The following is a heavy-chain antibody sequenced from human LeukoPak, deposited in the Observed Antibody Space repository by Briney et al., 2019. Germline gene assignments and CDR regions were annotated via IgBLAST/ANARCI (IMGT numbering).Heavy chain of an antibody. CDR2: ISSSGSTI. Sequence: GGSLRLSCAASGFTFSSYEMNWVRQAPGKGLEWVSYISSSGSTIYYADSVKGRFTISRDNAKNSLYLQMNSLRAEDTAVYYCAKDLKYYGDYVDWFDPWGQGTLVTVSS. D-gene: IGHD4-17*01. CDR1: GFTFSSYE. J-gene: IGHJ5*02. V-gene: IGHV3-48*03. CDR3: AKDLKYYGDYVDWFDP.